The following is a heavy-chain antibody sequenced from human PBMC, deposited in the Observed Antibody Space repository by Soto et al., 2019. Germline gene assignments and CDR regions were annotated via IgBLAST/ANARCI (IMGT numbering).Heavy chain of an antibody. Sequence: ASVKVSCKVSGYTLTELSMHWVRQAPGKGLEWMGGFDPEDGETIYAQKFQGRVTMTEDTSTDTAYMELSSLRSEDTAVYYCATVLASGWSSRNWFDPWGQGTLVTVSS. CDR3: ATVLASGWSSRNWFDP. V-gene: IGHV1-24*01. D-gene: IGHD6-19*01. CDR2: FDPEDGET. J-gene: IGHJ5*02. CDR1: GYTLTELS.